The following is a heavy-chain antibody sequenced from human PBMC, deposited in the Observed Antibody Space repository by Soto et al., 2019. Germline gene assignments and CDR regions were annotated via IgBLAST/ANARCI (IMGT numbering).Heavy chain of an antibody. V-gene: IGHV1-18*01. CDR3: ARDVVVVAANRPGTDY. D-gene: IGHD2-15*01. CDR2: ISAYNGNT. Sequence: GASVKVSCKASGYTFTSYGISWVRQAPGQGLEWMGWISAYNGNTNYAQKLQGRVTMTTDTSTSTAYMELSSLRSEDTAVYYCARDVVVVAANRPGTDYWGQGTLVTVSS. CDR1: GYTFTSYG. J-gene: IGHJ4*02.